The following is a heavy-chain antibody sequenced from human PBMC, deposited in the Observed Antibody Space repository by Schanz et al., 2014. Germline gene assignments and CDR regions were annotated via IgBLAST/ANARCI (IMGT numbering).Heavy chain of an antibody. CDR1: GYTVSALA. V-gene: IGHV1-18*01. Sequence: QVQLVQSGAEVKKPGASVRVSCEISGYTVSALAMHWVRQAPGQGPELMGWINAHTGNTQYAQKFQVRVNMTRDTVTTTVHLELTRLRTDDTAIYYCARVHIATYHYNSPGAFDIWGQGTRVTVSP. D-gene: IGHD3-10*01. J-gene: IGHJ3*02. CDR3: ARVHIATYHYNSPGAFDI. CDR2: INAHTGNT.